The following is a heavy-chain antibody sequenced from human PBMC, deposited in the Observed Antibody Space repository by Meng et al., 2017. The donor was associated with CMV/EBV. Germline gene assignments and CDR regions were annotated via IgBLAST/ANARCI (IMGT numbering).Heavy chain of an antibody. CDR2: INHSGST. CDR3: ARSRYCSSTSCYRGNCYYYGMDV. J-gene: IGHJ6*02. CDR1: GGSFSGYY. D-gene: IGHD2-2*02. Sequence: SETLSLTCAVYGGSFSGYYWSWIRQPPGKGLEWIGEINHSGSTNYNPSLKSRVTISVDTSKNQFSLKLSSVTAADTTVYYCARSRYCSSTSCYRGNCYYYGMDVWGQGTTVTVSS. V-gene: IGHV4-34*01.